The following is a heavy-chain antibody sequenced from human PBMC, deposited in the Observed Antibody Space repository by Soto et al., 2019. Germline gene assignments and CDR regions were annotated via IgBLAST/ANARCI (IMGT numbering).Heavy chain of an antibody. J-gene: IGHJ4*02. CDR3: AKYVYGSGSYFDY. CDR2: ISTTSSTI. D-gene: IGHD3-10*01. CDR1: GFTFSSYS. V-gene: IGHV3-48*01. Sequence: PGGSLRLSCAASGFTFSSYSMNWVRQAPGKGLEWVSYISTTSSTIYYADSVKGRFTISRDNAKNSLYLQMNSLRAEDTAVYYCAKYVYGSGSYFDYWGQGTLVTVSS.